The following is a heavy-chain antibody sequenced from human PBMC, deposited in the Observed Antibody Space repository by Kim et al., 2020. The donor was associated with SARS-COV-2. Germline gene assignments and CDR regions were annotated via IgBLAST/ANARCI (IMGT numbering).Heavy chain of an antibody. Sequence: YYADSVKGRFTISRDNSKNTLYLQRNSLRAEDTAVYYCARDRVIIKRFDYWGQGTLVTVSS. V-gene: IGHV3-30*01. CDR3: ARDRVIIKRFDY. D-gene: IGHD3-10*01. J-gene: IGHJ4*02.